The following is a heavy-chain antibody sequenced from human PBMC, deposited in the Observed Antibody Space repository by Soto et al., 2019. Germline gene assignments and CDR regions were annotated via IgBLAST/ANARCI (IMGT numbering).Heavy chain of an antibody. CDR3: ARNRDGYNPYCFDY. Sequence: PSETLSLTCTVSGGSISSYYWTWIRQPPGKGLEWIGYIYYSGSPNYNPSLKSRVSISVDTSKNQFSLKLSPVTAADTAVYYCARNRDGYNPYCFDYWGQGTLVTVSS. CDR2: IYYSGSP. D-gene: IGHD5-12*01. J-gene: IGHJ4*02. V-gene: IGHV4-59*01. CDR1: GGSISSYY.